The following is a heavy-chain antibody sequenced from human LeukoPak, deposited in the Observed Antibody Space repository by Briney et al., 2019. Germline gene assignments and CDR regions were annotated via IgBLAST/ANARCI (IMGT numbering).Heavy chain of an antibody. D-gene: IGHD3-22*01. CDR1: GFTFSSYS. V-gene: IGHV3-48*01. Sequence: GGSLRLSCAASGFTFSSYSMNWVRQAPGKGLEWVSYISAISSGSTYYADSVKGRFTISRDNSKNTLYLQMNSLRAEDTAVYYCAKDGGGYYPSYYYYMDVWGKGTTVTISS. J-gene: IGHJ6*03. CDR2: ISAISSGST. CDR3: AKDGGGYYPSYYYYMDV.